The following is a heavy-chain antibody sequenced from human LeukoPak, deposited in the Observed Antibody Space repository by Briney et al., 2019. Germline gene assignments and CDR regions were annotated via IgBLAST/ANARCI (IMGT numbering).Heavy chain of an antibody. J-gene: IGHJ6*03. D-gene: IGHD6-13*01. CDR3: ARSYSSSSVVSYYYYYMDV. CDR1: GGSISSGGYY. CDR2: IYASGST. Sequence: PSQTLSLTCTVSGGSISSGGYYWTWIRQPAGQGLEWIVRIYASGSTNYNPSLKSRLTISVDTSKNQFSLNLSSVTAADTAVYYCARSYSSSSVVSYYYYYMDVWGKGTTVTVSS. V-gene: IGHV4-61*02.